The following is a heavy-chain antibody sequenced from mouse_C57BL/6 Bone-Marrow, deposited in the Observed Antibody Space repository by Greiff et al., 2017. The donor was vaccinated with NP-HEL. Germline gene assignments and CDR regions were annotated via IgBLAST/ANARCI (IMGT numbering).Heavy chain of an antibody. CDR3: ARWGYGTLFDY. Sequence: QVPLQPSGAALAQPGASVQLSCKASVYTFTSYWMHWVTQRPGQGLEWIGYITPSSGYTKYNQKFKDKATLTADKSSSTAYMQLSSLTYEDSAVYYCARWGYGTLFDYWGQGTTLTVSS. V-gene: IGHV1-7*01. D-gene: IGHD1-1*01. CDR1: VYTFTSYW. J-gene: IGHJ2*01. CDR2: ITPSSGYT.